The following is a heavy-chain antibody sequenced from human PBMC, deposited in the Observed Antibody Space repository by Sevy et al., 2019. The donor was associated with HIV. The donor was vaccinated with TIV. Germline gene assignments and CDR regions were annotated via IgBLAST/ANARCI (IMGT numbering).Heavy chain of an antibody. V-gene: IGHV1-18*01. CDR1: GYTFISSG. Sequence: ASVKVSCKASGYTFISSGISWMRQAPGQGLEWMGWINGNNGNTNYAQNLQGRVTITTDTSTSTAYMELRSLRSDDTAVYYCARDWNYGIDYWGQGTLVTVS. CDR2: INGNNGNT. CDR3: ARDWNYGIDY. D-gene: IGHD1-7*01. J-gene: IGHJ4*02.